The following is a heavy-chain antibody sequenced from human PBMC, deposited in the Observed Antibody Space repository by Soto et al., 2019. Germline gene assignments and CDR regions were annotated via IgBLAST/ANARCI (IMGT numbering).Heavy chain of an antibody. J-gene: IGHJ4*02. D-gene: IGHD3-16*01. CDR2: ISYIGST. CDR1: GGSISSGGYY. CDR3: ARDGGVRFFDY. V-gene: IGHV4-31*03. Sequence: VQLQESGPGLVKPSQTLSLTCTVSGGSISSGGYYWSWIRQHPGKGLEWIGYISYIGSTNYNPSLKSRVTISVDTSKNQFSLKLSSVTAADTAVYYCARDGGVRFFDYWGQGTLVTVSS.